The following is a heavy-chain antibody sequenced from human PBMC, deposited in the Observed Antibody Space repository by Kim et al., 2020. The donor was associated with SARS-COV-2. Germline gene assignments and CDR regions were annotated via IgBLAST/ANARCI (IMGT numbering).Heavy chain of an antibody. CDR2: IYYSGST. CDR3: ERDGGETYYYDISGLPAGAFDI. Sequence: SETLSLTCTVSGGSISSGGYYWSWIRQHPGKGLEWIGYIYYSGSTYYNPSLKSRVTISVDTSKNQFSLKLSSVTAADTAVYYCERDGGETYYYDISGLPAGAFDIWGQGTLVTVSS. J-gene: IGHJ3*02. V-gene: IGHV4-31*03. D-gene: IGHD3-22*01. CDR1: GGSISSGGYY.